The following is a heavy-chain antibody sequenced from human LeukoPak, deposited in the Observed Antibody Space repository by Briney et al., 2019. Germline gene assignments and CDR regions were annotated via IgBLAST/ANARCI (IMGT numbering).Heavy chain of an antibody. Sequence: GGSLRLSCAASGFTFSSYAMHWVRQAPGKGLEWGAVISYDGSNKYYADYVKGRFTISRDNSKNTLYLQMNSLRAEDTAVYYCARDYGYYYGSGSYYIPDWGQGTLVTVSS. CDR2: ISYDGSNK. V-gene: IGHV3-30-3*01. J-gene: IGHJ4*02. D-gene: IGHD3-10*01. CDR1: GFTFSSYA. CDR3: ARDYGYYYGSGSYYIPD.